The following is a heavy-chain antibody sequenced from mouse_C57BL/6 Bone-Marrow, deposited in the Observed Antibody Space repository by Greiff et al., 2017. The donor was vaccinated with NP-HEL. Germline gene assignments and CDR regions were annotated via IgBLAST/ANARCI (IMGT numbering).Heavy chain of an antibody. CDR2: IDPSDSYT. CDR3: ARDGYYPYWYFDV. J-gene: IGHJ1*03. CDR1: GYTFTSYW. V-gene: IGHV1-50*01. D-gene: IGHD2-3*01. Sequence: QVQLQQPGAELVKPGASVKLSCKASGYTFTSYWMQWVKQRPGQGLEWIGEIDPSDSYTNYNQKFKGKATLTVDTSSSTAYMQLSSLTSEDSAVYYGARDGYYPYWYFDVWGTGTTVTVSS.